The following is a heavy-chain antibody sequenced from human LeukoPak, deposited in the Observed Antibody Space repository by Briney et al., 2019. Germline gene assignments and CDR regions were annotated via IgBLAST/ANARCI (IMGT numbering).Heavy chain of an antibody. Sequence: PGGSLRLSCAASGFTFSSYAMXXVRQAPGKGLXXVSAISGSGGSTYYADSXKGXFTISXDXSKNTLYLQMNSLRAEDTAVYYCAKDSVRREDYWGQGTLVTVSS. CDR3: AKDSVRREDY. J-gene: IGHJ4*02. CDR1: GFTFSSYA. D-gene: IGHD1-26*01. CDR2: ISGSGGST. V-gene: IGHV3-23*01.